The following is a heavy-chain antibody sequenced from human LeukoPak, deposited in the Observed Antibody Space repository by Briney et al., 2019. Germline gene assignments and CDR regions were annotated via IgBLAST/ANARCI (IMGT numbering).Heavy chain of an antibody. D-gene: IGHD3-9*01. CDR3: ARGNYDILTGYYYFDY. J-gene: IGHJ4*02. CDR2: IYYSGST. Sequence: SETLSLTCTVSGGSISSYYWSWIRQPPGKGLEWIGYIYYSGSTNYNPSLKSRVTISVDTSKNQFSLKLSSVTAADTAVYYCARGNYDILTGYYYFDYWGQGTLVTVSS. V-gene: IGHV4-59*01. CDR1: GGSISSYY.